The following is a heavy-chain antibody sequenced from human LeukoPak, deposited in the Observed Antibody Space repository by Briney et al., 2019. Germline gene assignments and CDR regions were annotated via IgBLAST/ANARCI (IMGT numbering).Heavy chain of an antibody. CDR1: GFTFSSYA. D-gene: IGHD3-10*01. V-gene: IGHV3-64*01. Sequence: PGGSLRLSCAASGFTFSSYAMHWVRQAPGKGLEYVSAISSNGGSTYYANSVKGRFTISRDNSKNTLYLQMGSLRAGDMAVYYCAREYYGSGTQNYFDYWGQGTLVTVSS. CDR2: ISSNGGST. J-gene: IGHJ4*02. CDR3: AREYYGSGTQNYFDY.